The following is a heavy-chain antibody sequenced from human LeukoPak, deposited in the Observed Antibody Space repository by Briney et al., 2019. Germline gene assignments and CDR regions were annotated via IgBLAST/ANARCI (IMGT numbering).Heavy chain of an antibody. CDR1: GGSISSSSYY. J-gene: IGHJ4*02. CDR2: IYYSGST. D-gene: IGHD2-2*01. Sequence: SETLSLTCTVSGGSISSSSYYWGWIRQPPGKGLEWIGSIYYSGSTYYNPSLKSRVTISVDTSKNQFSLKLSSVTAADTAVYYCAGAFSPRYCSSTSCVYYFDYWGQGTLVTVSS. CDR3: AGAFSPRYCSSTSCVYYFDY. V-gene: IGHV4-39*01.